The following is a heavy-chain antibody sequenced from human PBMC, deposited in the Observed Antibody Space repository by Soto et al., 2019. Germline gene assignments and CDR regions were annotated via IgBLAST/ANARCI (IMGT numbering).Heavy chain of an antibody. CDR1: GGFVDSGGYY. V-gene: IGHV4-31*01. D-gene: IGHD4-17*01. CDR3: AIPEGDPRHFGDYGRSGWGAFDI. J-gene: IGHJ3*02. CDR2: MRYSGSS. Sequence: QVQLQESGPGLVKPSRTLTLTCTVSGGFVDSGGYYWTWIRHLPGKGLEWIGYMRYSGSSYYNPSLRGPVDMSFETPKDHLSPKLSSVTAADTAVYYCAIPEGDPRHFGDYGRSGWGAFDIWGQGTMVTVSS.